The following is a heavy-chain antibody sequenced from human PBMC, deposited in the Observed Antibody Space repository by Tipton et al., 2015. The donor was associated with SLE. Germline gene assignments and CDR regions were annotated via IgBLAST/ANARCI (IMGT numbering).Heavy chain of an antibody. D-gene: IGHD3-3*01. V-gene: IGHV3-23*01. CDR2: ITGGGDDT. J-gene: IGHJ4*02. CDR1: GFTFSSYA. Sequence: SLRLSCAASGFTFSSYALNWVRQAPGKGLEWVATITGGGDDTYYVDSVKGRFTISRDTSKNTLYLQMNSLRVDDTAVYYCAKDLYTFYDFWSGYYPDYWGQGTLVTVSS. CDR3: AKDLYTFYDFWSGYYPDY.